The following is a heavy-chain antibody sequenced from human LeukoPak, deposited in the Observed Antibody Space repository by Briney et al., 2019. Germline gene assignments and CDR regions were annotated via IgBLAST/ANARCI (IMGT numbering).Heavy chain of an antibody. J-gene: IGHJ4*02. V-gene: IGHV3-53*01. Sequence: KPGGSLRFSGAASGFTVSNSYTSWVRQAPGKGLEWVSVIYSGGSTYYANSVKGRFTISRDNSKNTLYLQMNSLRAEDTAVYYCARGGGAFCGGDCHRNFDYWGQGTLVTVSS. D-gene: IGHD2-21*02. CDR3: ARGGGAFCGGDCHRNFDY. CDR2: IYSGGST. CDR1: GFTVSNSY.